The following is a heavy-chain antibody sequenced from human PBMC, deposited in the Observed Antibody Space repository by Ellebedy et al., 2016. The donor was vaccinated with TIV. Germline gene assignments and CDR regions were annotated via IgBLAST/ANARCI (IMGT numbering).Heavy chain of an antibody. CDR3: ARDYGYSYGY. V-gene: IGHV3-33*01. CDR2: ILKDGSNQ. D-gene: IGHD5-18*01. Sequence: GESLKISCAASGFTFRSYGMHWVRQAPGGGLEWVAVILKDGSNQYYGDSVKGRFTISRDNSKNTMYLQMNSLRAEDTAVYYCARDYGYSYGYWGQGTLVTVSS. CDR1: GFTFRSYG. J-gene: IGHJ4*02.